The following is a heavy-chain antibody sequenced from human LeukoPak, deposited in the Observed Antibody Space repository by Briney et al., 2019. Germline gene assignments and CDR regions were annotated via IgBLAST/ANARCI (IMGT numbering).Heavy chain of an antibody. CDR1: GFTFSSYS. CDR3: ARRAAAGRRFDY. V-gene: IGHV3-48*04. Sequence: GGSLRLSCAASGFTFSSYSMNWVRQAPGKGLEWVSYISSGGSTISHADSVKGRFTISRDNAENSLYLQMNSLRAEDTAVYYCARRAAAGRRFDYWGQGTLVTVSS. CDR2: ISSGGSTI. J-gene: IGHJ4*02. D-gene: IGHD6-13*01.